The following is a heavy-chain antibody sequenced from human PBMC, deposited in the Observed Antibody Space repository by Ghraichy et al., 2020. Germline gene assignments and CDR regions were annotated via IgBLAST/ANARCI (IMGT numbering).Heavy chain of an antibody. CDR2: VSDSGGRT. V-gene: IGHV3-23*01. CDR3: AKDPRDYGGNSQYFHH. Sequence: GESLNISCAGSGFNFSNYAMTWVRQAPGKGLEWVSSVSDSGGRTYYADSVKGRFTISRDNSKDTLYLQMNSLRAEDTAVYYCAKDPRDYGGNSQYFHHWGQGTLVTVSS. J-gene: IGHJ1*01. CDR1: GFNFSNYA. D-gene: IGHD4-23*01.